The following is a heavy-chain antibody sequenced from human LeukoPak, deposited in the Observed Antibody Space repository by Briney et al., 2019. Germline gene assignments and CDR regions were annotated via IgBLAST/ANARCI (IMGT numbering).Heavy chain of an antibody. CDR1: GGSFSGYY. V-gene: IGHV4-34*01. J-gene: IGHJ4*02. CDR3: ARRGGSGRAFDY. Sequence: SETLSLTCAVYGGSFSGYYWSWIRQPPGKGLEWIGEINHSGSTNYNPSLKSRVTISVDTSKSQFSLKLSSVTAADTAVYYCARRGGSGRAFDYWGQGTLVTVSS. CDR2: INHSGST. D-gene: IGHD1-26*01.